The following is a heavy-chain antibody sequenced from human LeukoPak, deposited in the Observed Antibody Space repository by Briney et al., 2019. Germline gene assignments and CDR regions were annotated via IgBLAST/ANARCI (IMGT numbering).Heavy chain of an antibody. CDR2: IYYSGST. CDR3: AKVWRGREGFFAH. J-gene: IGHJ4*02. D-gene: IGHD1-26*01. CDR1: GGSINSGDYY. Sequence: SQTLSLTCTVSGGSINSGDYYWSWIRQPPGKGLEWIGYIYYSGSTNYNPSLKSRVTISVDTSKNQFSLKLTSVTAADTAVYYCAKVWRGREGFFAHWGQGTLVTVSS. V-gene: IGHV4-61*08.